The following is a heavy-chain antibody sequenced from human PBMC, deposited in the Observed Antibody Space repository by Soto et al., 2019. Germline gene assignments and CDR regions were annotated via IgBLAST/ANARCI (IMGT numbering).Heavy chain of an antibody. Sequence: QVQLQGSGPGLVKPSGTLSLTCAVSGGSISSTNWWSWVRQPPGKGLEWIGEIYHSGSTNYNPSLQSRVTMSVDKSKNQFSLKLSSVTAADTAVYYCARDSTYCSSTSCYGRFDYWGQGSLVTVSS. J-gene: IGHJ4*02. D-gene: IGHD2-2*01. CDR2: IYHSGST. CDR1: GGSISSTNW. V-gene: IGHV4-4*02. CDR3: ARDSTYCSSTSCYGRFDY.